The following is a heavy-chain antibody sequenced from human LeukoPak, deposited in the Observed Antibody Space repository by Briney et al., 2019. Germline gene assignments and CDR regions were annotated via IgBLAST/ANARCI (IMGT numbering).Heavy chain of an antibody. CDR2: ISYDGSNK. D-gene: IGHD6-13*01. Sequence: GGSLRLSCAASGFSFNSYSMHWIRQPPGKGLEWVALISYDGSNKDYANSVKGRFTISRDNSKNTLYVQINSLRAEDTAVYYCARGVRGSSWVSFEYWGQGTLVTVSS. J-gene: IGHJ4*02. V-gene: IGHV3-30*04. CDR3: ARGVRGSSWVSFEY. CDR1: GFSFNSYS.